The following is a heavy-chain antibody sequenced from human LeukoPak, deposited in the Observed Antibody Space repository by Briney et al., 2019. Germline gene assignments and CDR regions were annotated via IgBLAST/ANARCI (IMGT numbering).Heavy chain of an antibody. CDR1: GFSLSTYW. Sequence: GGSLGLSCVASGFSLSTYWMHWVRQIPGKGLVWVSRIDNDGSTRNYADPVKGRFTISRDNAKNTLYLQMNSLRAEDTAVYYCAHGDHYSFDGWGQGILVTVSS. CDR2: IDNDGSTR. D-gene: IGHD3-10*01. V-gene: IGHV3-74*01. CDR3: AHGDHYSFDG. J-gene: IGHJ4*02.